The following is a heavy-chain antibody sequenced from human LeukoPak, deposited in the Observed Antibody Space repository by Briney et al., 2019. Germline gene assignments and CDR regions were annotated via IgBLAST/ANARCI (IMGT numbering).Heavy chain of an antibody. CDR3: ASGGFDI. CDR2: IHYSGGT. D-gene: IGHD2-15*01. Sequence: SETLSLTCTVSGASISSSSYYWGWIRQPPGKGLEWIGSIHYSGGTYDNPSLKSRVTISVDTSKNQFSLKLSSVTAADTAVYYCASGGFDIWGQGTMVTASS. J-gene: IGHJ3*02. V-gene: IGHV4-39*01. CDR1: GASISSSSYY.